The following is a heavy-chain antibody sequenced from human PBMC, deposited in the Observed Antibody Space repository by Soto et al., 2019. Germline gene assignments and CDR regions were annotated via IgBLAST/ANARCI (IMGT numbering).Heavy chain of an antibody. Sequence: QVQLVESGGGVVQPGRSLRLSCAASGFTFSSYGMHWVRLAPGKGLEWVAVIWYDGSNKYYADSVKGRFTISRDNSKNTLYLQMISLRAEDTAVYYCARDTWSDYGDLSSAVDFDIWGGGTMFTVSS. CDR2: IWYDGSNK. V-gene: IGHV3-33*01. D-gene: IGHD4-17*01. J-gene: IGHJ2*01. CDR3: ARDTWSDYGDLSSAVDFDI. CDR1: GFTFSSYG.